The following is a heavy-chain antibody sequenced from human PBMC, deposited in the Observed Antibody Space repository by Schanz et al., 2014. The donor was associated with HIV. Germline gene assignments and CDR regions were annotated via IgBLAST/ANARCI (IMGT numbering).Heavy chain of an antibody. Sequence: QVQLVESGGGVVQPGRSLKLSCAASGFSLSCCGMHWVRQAPGKGLEWVAVIWYDGGYKSYADSVTGRFTISRDNSKNTLYLQMNSLRAEDTAIYYCAKENPINYYSHGGPIDIWGQGTMLTVSS. CDR1: GFSLSCCG. J-gene: IGHJ3*02. CDR2: IWYDGGYK. D-gene: IGHD3-10*01. V-gene: IGHV3-33*06. CDR3: AKENPINYYSHGGPIDI.